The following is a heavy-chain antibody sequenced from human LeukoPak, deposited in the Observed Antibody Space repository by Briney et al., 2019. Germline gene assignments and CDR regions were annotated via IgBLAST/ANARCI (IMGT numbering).Heavy chain of an antibody. D-gene: IGHD6-6*01. V-gene: IGHV4-34*01. CDR3: ARGPSIAARPGFGY. J-gene: IGHJ4*02. Sequence: SETLSLTCAVYGGSFSGYYWSWIRQPPGKGLEWIWEINHSGSTNYNPSLKSRVTISVDTSKNQFSLKLSSVTAADTAVYYCARGPSIAARPGFGYWGQGTLVTVSS. CDR1: GGSFSGYY. CDR2: INHSGST.